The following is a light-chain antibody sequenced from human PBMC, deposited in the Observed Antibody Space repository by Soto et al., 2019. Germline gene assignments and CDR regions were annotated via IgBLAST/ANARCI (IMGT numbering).Light chain of an antibody. Sequence: TVMTQSPATLSVPPGERATLSCRASQSVSSNLAWYQQKPGQAPRLLIYGASTRATGIPARFSGSGSGTAFSLTISLLQSEDFAVYFCHQYNNWPALTFGGGTKVEIK. V-gene: IGKV3-15*01. CDR3: HQYNNWPALT. J-gene: IGKJ4*02. CDR2: GAS. CDR1: QSVSSN.